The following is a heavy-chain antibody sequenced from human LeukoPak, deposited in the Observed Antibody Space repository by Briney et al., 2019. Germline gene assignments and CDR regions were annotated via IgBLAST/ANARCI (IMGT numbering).Heavy chain of an antibody. CDR1: GVSLIIYY. V-gene: IGHV4-59*01. Sequence: SETLSLTCSVSGVSLIIYYWSWLRRPPGKGLEWIGYIYHSGTTNYNPSLKSRVTISVDSSKNQFSLRLSSVTAADTAVYYCARESLSSYNYGYGSFDYWGQGTLVTVSS. CDR2: IYHSGTT. J-gene: IGHJ4*02. CDR3: ARESLSSYNYGYGSFDY. D-gene: IGHD5-24*01.